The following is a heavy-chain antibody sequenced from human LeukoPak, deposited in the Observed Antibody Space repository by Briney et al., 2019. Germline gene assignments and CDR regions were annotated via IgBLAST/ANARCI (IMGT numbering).Heavy chain of an antibody. J-gene: IGHJ5*02. CDR3: ARGFVLRYFDWFNWFDP. Sequence: PSETLSLTCAVSGGSISSNNWWSWVRQPPGKGLEWIGEIYHSGSTNYNPSLKSRVTISVDTSKNQFSLKLSSVTAADTAVYYCARGFVLRYFDWFNWFDPWGQGTLVTVSS. V-gene: IGHV4-4*02. D-gene: IGHD3-9*01. CDR2: IYHSGST. CDR1: GGSISSNNW.